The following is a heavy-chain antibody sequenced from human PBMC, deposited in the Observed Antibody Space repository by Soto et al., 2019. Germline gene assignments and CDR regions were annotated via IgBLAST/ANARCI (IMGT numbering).Heavy chain of an antibody. CDR1: GFTFTNFA. CDR2: TSYEGSNE. CDR3: ARDHRLGGDYYYYGMDV. D-gene: IGHD3-16*01. J-gene: IGHJ6*02. V-gene: IGHV3-30-3*01. Sequence: GGSLRLSCTASGFTFTNFAMHWVRQAPGKGPEWVAVTSYEGSNEYYIPSVKGRFTISRDNSENTLYLQMDSLSTEDTAIYYCARDHRLGGDYYYYGMDVWGQGTTVTV.